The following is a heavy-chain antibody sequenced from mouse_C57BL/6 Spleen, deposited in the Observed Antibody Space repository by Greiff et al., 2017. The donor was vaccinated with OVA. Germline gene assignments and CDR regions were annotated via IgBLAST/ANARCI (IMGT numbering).Heavy chain of an antibody. CDR2: ISYDGSN. V-gene: IGHV3-6*01. D-gene: IGHD1-1*01. CDR3: AKGGDYYGSSRYYFDY. J-gene: IGHJ2*01. CDR1: GYSITSGYY. Sequence: EVQLQESGPGLVKPSQSLSLTCSVTGYSITSGYYWNWIRQFPGNKLEWMGYISYDGSNHYNPSLKNRISITRDTSKNQFFLKLNSVTTEDTATYYCAKGGDYYGSSRYYFDYWGQGTTLTVSS.